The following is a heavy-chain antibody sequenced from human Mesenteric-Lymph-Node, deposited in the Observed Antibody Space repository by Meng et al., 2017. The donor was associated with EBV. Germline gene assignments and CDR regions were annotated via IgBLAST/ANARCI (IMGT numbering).Heavy chain of an antibody. CDR2: INPHNGGT. CDR1: GYTFTGYY. CDR3: ARDGNKLYYFDSSGYYVDY. Sequence: QVPLGQSGAGVKKPGAPVTVSCKASGYTFTGYYMHWVRQAPGQGLEWMGRINPHNGGTNYAQKFQGRVTMTSDTSISTAYMELSRLRSDDTAVYYCARDGNKLYYFDSSGYYVDYWGLGTLVTASS. V-gene: IGHV1-2*06. J-gene: IGHJ4*02. D-gene: IGHD3-22*01.